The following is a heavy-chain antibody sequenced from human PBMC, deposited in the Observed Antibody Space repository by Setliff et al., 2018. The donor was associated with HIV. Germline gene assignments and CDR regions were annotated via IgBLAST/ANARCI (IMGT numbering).Heavy chain of an antibody. J-gene: IGHJ4*02. CDR1: GLTFSSYW. Sequence: GGSLRLSCAASGLTFSSYWISWVRQAPGKGLEWVANINQGGSAKYYVDSVKGRFTISRDNAKNSLYLQMNSLRAEDTAVYYCARDSGTTVGATRPGYWGQGTLVTVSS. D-gene: IGHD1-26*01. V-gene: IGHV3-7*01. CDR3: ARDSGTTVGATRPGY. CDR2: INQGGSAK.